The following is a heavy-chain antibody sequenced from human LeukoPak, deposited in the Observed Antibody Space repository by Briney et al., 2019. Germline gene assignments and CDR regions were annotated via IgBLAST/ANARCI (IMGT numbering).Heavy chain of an antibody. Sequence: GGSLRLSCAASGFTFSDYGMSWVRQAPGKGLEWVSGINWNGGSTGYADSVKGRLTISRDNAKNSLYLQMNSLRAEDTALYYCAREGGGYSSSWYVDYWGQGTLVTVSS. V-gene: IGHV3-20*04. CDR2: INWNGGST. CDR1: GFTFSDYG. J-gene: IGHJ4*02. D-gene: IGHD6-13*01. CDR3: AREGGGYSSSWYVDY.